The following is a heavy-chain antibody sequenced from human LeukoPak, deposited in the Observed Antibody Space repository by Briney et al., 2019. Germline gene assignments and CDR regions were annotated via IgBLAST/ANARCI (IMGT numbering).Heavy chain of an antibody. D-gene: IGHD6-19*01. Sequence: ASVKVSCKASGYTFTSYGISWVRQAPGQGLEWMGWISAYKGNTNYAQKLQGRVTMTTDTSTSTAYMELRSLRSDDTAVYYCARPFKALYSSGWYGLDYWGQGTLVTVSS. J-gene: IGHJ4*02. CDR2: ISAYKGNT. V-gene: IGHV1-18*01. CDR1: GYTFTSYG. CDR3: ARPFKALYSSGWYGLDY.